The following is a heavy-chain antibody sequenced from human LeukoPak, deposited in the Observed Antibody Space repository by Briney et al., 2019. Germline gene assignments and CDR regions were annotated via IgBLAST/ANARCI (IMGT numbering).Heavy chain of an antibody. CDR1: GFTFSSYS. J-gene: IGHJ3*02. D-gene: IGHD6-6*01. CDR3: ARPGVGRIAARHDAFDI. CDR2: ISSSSSYI. V-gene: IGHV3-21*01. Sequence: PGGSLRLSFAASGFTFSSYSMNWVRQAPGKGLEWVSSISSSSSYIYYADSVKGRFTISRDNAKNSLYLQMNSLRAEDTAVYYCARPGVGRIAARHDAFDIWGQGTMVTVSS.